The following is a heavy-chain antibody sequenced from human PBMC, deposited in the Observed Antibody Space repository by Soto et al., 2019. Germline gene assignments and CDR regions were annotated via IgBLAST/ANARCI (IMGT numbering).Heavy chain of an antibody. CDR1: GFTFSSYE. D-gene: IGHD3-22*01. Sequence: GGSLRLSCAAAGFTFSSYEMNWVRQAPGKGLEWVSYISSSGSTIYYADSVKGRFTISRDNAKNSLYLQMNSLRAEDTAVYYCASLITMIVVVPPPWCQGTLVAVSS. CDR2: ISSSGSTI. J-gene: IGHJ5*02. CDR3: ASLITMIVVVPPP. V-gene: IGHV3-48*03.